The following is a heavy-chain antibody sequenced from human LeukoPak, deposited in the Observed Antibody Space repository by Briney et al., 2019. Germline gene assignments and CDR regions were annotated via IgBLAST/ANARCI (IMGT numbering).Heavy chain of an antibody. CDR1: GFTFSSYE. Sequence: GGSLRLSCAASGFTFSSYERNWVRQAPGKGLVWVSRINSGGDRTNYADSVKGRFAISRDNAKNTMYLQMNSLRVEDTAVYYCARGGDCGGTTCYDDGFDIWGQGTMVTVSS. J-gene: IGHJ3*02. CDR3: ARGGDCGGTTCYDDGFDI. V-gene: IGHV3-74*01. CDR2: INSGGDRT. D-gene: IGHD2-2*01.